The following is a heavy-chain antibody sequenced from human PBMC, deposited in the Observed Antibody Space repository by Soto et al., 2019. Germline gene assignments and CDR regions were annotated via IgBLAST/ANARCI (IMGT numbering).Heavy chain of an antibody. V-gene: IGHV1-18*04. CDR1: GYSFTSYG. CDR3: ASTAYYYDSSGYSLVAFDI. D-gene: IGHD3-22*01. J-gene: IGHJ3*02. Sequence: PGESLKISCKGSGYSFTSYGISWVRQAPGQGLEWMGWISAYNGNTNYAQKLQGRVTMTTDTSTSTAYMELRSLRSDDTAVYYCASTAYYYDSSGYSLVAFDIWGQGTMVTVSS. CDR2: ISAYNGNT.